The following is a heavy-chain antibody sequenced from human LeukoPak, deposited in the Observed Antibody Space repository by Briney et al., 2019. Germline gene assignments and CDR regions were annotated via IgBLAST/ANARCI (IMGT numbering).Heavy chain of an antibody. Sequence: GGSLRLSCAASGFTFSSYEMNWVRQAPGKGLEWVSYISSSGSTMYYADSVKGRFTISRDNAKNSLYLQLNSLRAEDTAVYYCARSLVVGATYPYHWGQGTLVTVSS. CDR3: ARSLVVGATYPYH. D-gene: IGHD1-26*01. V-gene: IGHV3-48*03. J-gene: IGHJ5*02. CDR2: ISSSGSTM. CDR1: GFTFSSYE.